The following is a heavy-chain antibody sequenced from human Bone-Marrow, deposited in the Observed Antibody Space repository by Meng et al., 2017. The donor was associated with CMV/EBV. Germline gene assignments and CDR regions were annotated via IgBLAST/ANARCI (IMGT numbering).Heavy chain of an antibody. CDR3: ARGGWELPDNWFDP. CDR2: IYYSGST. D-gene: IGHD1-26*01. J-gene: IGHJ5*02. V-gene: IGHV4-59*12. Sequence: SETLSLTCTVSGGSISSYYWSWIRQPPGKGLEWIGYIYYSGSTNYNPSLKSRVTISVDKSKNQFSLKLRSVTAADTAVYYCARGGWELPDNWFDPWGQGTLVTVSS. CDR1: GGSISSYY.